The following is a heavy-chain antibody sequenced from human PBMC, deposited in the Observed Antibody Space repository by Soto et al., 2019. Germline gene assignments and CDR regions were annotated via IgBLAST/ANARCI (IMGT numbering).Heavy chain of an antibody. Sequence: PGGSLRLSCAASGFTFSSYAMSWVRQAPGKGLEWVSAISGSGGSTYYADSVKGRFTISRDNSKNTLYLQMNSLRAEDTAVYYCAKHPSYYYDSSGSKWGQGTLVTVSS. D-gene: IGHD3-22*01. J-gene: IGHJ4*02. CDR1: GFTFSSYA. V-gene: IGHV3-23*01. CDR2: ISGSGGST. CDR3: AKHPSYYYDSSGSK.